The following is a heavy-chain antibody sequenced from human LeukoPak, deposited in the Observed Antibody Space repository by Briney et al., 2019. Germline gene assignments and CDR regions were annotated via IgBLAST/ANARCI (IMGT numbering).Heavy chain of an antibody. V-gene: IGHV1-18*01. CDR3: AKARSMVAIFGVVIIPRFPFDY. D-gene: IGHD3-3*01. CDR1: GYTFTSYG. J-gene: IGHJ4*02. Sequence: GASVKVSCKASGYTFTSYGISWVRQAPGQGLEWMGWISAYNGNTNYAQKLQGRVTMTTDTSTSTAYMELRSLRSDDTAVYYCAKARSMVAIFGVVIIPRFPFDYWGQGTLVTVSS. CDR2: ISAYNGNT.